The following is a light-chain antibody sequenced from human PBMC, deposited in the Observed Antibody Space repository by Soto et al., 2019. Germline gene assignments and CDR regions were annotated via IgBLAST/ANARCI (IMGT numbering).Light chain of an antibody. CDR2: GAS. J-gene: IGKJ1*01. V-gene: IGKV3-20*01. CDR3: QEYGSSPGT. Sequence: EIVLTHSPGTLSLSPGERATLSCRASQSVSSSYLAWYQQKPGQAPRLLIYGASSRATGIPDRFSGSGSGTDFNLTISRLEPEDFAVYYCQEYGSSPGTFGQGTKVEIK. CDR1: QSVSSSY.